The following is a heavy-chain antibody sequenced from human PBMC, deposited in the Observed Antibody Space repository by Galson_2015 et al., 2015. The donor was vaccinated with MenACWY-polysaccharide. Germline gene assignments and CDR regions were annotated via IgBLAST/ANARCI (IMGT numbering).Heavy chain of an antibody. CDR3: ARERWVRGVFFDQ. CDR2: IKQDGSEK. V-gene: IGHV3-7*01. J-gene: IGHJ4*02. CDR1: GFTFSNFW. Sequence: SLRLSCAASGFTFSNFWMSWVRQAPGKELEWVASIKQDGSEKYLVDSVKGRFTISRGNAENSLFLQVNSLRAEDTAVYSCARERWVRGVFFDQWGQGTLVTVSS. D-gene: IGHD3-10*01.